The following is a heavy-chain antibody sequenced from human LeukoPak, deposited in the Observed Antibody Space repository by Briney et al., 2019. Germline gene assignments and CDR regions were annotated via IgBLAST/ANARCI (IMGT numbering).Heavy chain of an antibody. V-gene: IGHV4-4*07. CDR1: GGSISSYY. CDR3: ARVLRAAAAMGEENWFDP. D-gene: IGHD6-13*01. J-gene: IGHJ5*02. CDR2: IYTSGST. Sequence: SETLSLTCTVSGGSISSYYWSWIRQPAGKGLEWIGRIYTSGSTNYNPSLKSRVTMSVDTSKNQFSLKLSSVTAADTAVYYCARVLRAAAAMGEENWFDPWGQGTLVTVSS.